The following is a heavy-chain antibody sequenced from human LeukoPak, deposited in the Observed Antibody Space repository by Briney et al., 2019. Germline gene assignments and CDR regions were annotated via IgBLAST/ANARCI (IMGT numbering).Heavy chain of an antibody. D-gene: IGHD3-16*02. CDR1: GGSISSYY. J-gene: IGHJ4*02. Sequence: SETLSLTCTVSGGSISSYYWSWIRQPPGEGLEWIGYIYYSGSTNYNPSLKSRVTISVDTSKNQFSLKLSSVTAADTAVYYCARGTTDYDYVWGSYRLDYWGQGTLVTVSS. V-gene: IGHV4-59*01. CDR3: ARGTTDYDYVWGSYRLDY. CDR2: IYYSGST.